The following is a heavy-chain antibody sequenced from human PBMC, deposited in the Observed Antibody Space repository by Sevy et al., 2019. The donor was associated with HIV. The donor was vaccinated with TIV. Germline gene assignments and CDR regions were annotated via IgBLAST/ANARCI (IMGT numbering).Heavy chain of an antibody. J-gene: IGHJ6*02. CDR2: IYYSGST. Sequence: SETLSLTCTVSGGSISNGDYYWSWIRQPPGKGLEWIGYIYYSGSTYYNSSLKSRVTISVDTSKNQFSLKLSSVTATDTAIYYCARDAAGYYGMDVWDQGTTVTVSS. D-gene: IGHD6-25*01. CDR3: ARDAAGYYGMDV. CDR1: GGSISNGDYY. V-gene: IGHV4-30-4*01.